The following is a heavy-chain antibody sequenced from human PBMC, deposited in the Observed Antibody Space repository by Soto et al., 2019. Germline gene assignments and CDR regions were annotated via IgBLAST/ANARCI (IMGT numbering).Heavy chain of an antibody. CDR3: ANRTPSDDYGHSGTEFDS. CDR2: INPSGGST. V-gene: IGHV1-46*01. Sequence: ASVKVSCKASGYTFTSYYMHWVRQAPGQGLEWMGIINPSGGSTSYAQKFQGRVTMTRDTSTSTVYMELSSLRSEDTAVYYCANRTPSDDYGHSGTEFDSWCQGTLLTLSS. D-gene: IGHD3-10*01. J-gene: IGHJ4*01. CDR1: GYTFTSYY.